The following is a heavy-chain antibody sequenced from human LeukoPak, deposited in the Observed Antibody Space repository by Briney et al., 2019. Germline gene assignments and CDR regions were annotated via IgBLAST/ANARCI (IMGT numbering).Heavy chain of an antibody. V-gene: IGHV5-51*01. D-gene: IGHD2-2*01. J-gene: IGHJ4*02. CDR3: ARRKGCSSTSCPPDY. CDR2: IYPGDSDT. CDR1: GYSFTTYW. Sequence: KTGESLKISCKGSGYSFTTYWIGWVRQMPGKGLEWMGIIYPGDSDTRYSPSFQGQVTMSADKSINTAYLQWSSLKASDTAMYYCARRKGCSSTSCPPDYWGQGTLVTVSS.